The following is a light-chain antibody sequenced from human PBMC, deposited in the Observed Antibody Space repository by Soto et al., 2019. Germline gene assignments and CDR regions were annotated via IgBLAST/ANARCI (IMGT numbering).Light chain of an antibody. CDR2: AAS. Sequence: DIQMTQSPSSLSASVGDRVTITCQASQSISSYLNWYQQKPGKAPKLLIYAASSLQSGVPSRFTGSGSGTDFTLTISSLQPEDFATYYCQQSYSTTRTFGQVTKVDIX. V-gene: IGKV1-39*01. CDR3: QQSYSTTRT. CDR1: QSISSY. J-gene: IGKJ1*01.